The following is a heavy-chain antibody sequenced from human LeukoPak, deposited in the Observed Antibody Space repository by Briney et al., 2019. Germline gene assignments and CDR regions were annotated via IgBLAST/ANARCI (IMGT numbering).Heavy chain of an antibody. CDR2: IGGSVNNI. J-gene: IGHJ5*02. V-gene: IGHV3-48*02. D-gene: IGHD3-22*01. Sequence: VGSLRLSCSATGFTLSTYYINWVRQAPGKGLEWVSHIGGSVNNIYYADSVKGRFTISRDNAKESVYLQMNSLRDEDTAVYYCVRESGHYSDNSGFYPWGQGTLVPVSS. CDR1: GFTLSTYY. CDR3: VRESGHYSDNSGFYP.